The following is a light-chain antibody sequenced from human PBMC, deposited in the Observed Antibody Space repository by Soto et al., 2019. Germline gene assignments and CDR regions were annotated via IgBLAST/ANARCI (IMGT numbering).Light chain of an antibody. J-gene: IGLJ1*01. Sequence: QSVLTQPASVSGSPGQSITISCTGTSSDVGGYNYVSWYQQHPGKVPKLMIYDVSNRPSGVSNRFSGSKSGNTASLTISGLQAEDEADYYCGSYTSSSTHYVFGIGTKLTVL. CDR2: DVS. CDR3: GSYTSSSTHYV. CDR1: SSDVGGYNY. V-gene: IGLV2-14*01.